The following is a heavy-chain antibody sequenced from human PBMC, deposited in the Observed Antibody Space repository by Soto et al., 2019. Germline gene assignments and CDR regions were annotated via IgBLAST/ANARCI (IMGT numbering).Heavy chain of an antibody. J-gene: IGHJ4*02. CDR2: INHSGST. CDR3: ARGRWLRSAFDY. V-gene: IGHV4-34*01. CDR1: GGSFSGYY. Sequence: SETLSLTCAVYGGSFSGYYWSWIRQPPGKGLEWIGEINHSGSTNYNPSLKSRVTMSVDTSKNQFSLKLNSVTAADTAVYYCARGRWLRSAFDYWGPGTLVTVS. D-gene: IGHD5-12*01.